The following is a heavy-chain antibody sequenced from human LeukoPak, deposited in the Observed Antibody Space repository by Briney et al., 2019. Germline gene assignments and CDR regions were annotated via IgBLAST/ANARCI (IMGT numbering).Heavy chain of an antibody. CDR2: IYTSGST. J-gene: IGHJ6*03. Sequence: SETLSLTCTVSGGSISSYYWSWIRQPAGKGLEWIGGIYTSGSTNYNPSLKSRVTMSVDTSKNQFSLKLSSVTAADTAVYYCARDWYYYDSSVDYYYYMDVWGKGTTVTVSS. V-gene: IGHV4-4*07. CDR1: GGSISSYY. CDR3: ARDWYYYDSSVDYYYYMDV. D-gene: IGHD3-22*01.